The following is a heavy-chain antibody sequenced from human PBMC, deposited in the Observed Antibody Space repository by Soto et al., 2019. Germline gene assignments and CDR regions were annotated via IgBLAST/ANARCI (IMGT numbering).Heavy chain of an antibody. J-gene: IGHJ6*02. CDR3: ATINVVAPTIGSDYYYYGMDV. CDR2: INHSGST. V-gene: IGHV4-34*01. D-gene: IGHD2-2*01. CDR1: GGSFSGYY. Sequence: PSETLSLTCAVYGGSFSGYYWSWIRQPPWKGLEWIGEINHSGSTNYNPSLKSRVTISVDTSKNQFSLKLSSVTAADTAVYYCATINVVAPTIGSDYYYYGMDVWGQGTTVTAP.